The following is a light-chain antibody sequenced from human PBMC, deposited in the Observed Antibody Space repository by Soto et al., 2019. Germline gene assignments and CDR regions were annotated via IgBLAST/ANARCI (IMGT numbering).Light chain of an antibody. CDR1: TGAVTSGYY. Sequence: QAVVTQEPSLTVSPGGTVTLTCATSTGAVTSGYYPNWFQQKPGQAPRALIYITNKKYSWTPARFSGSLLGGKAALTLSAVQPEDEADYYCLLYYGGQLGVFGGGTKLTVL. CDR3: LLYYGGQLGV. CDR2: ITN. V-gene: IGLV7-43*01. J-gene: IGLJ2*01.